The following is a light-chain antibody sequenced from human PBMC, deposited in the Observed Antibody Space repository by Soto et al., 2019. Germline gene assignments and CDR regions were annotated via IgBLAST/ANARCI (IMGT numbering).Light chain of an antibody. V-gene: IGKV4-1*01. CDR3: QQYYGIPT. Sequence: IVMTQSPNSLAVSLGERATINCKSSQSVLYTSDNKNYLAWYQQKPGQPPKLLIYWASTRESGVPDRFSGSGSGTDFTLTITSLQAGDVAVYYCQQYYGIPTFGQRTKLEIK. CDR1: QSVLYTSDNKNY. CDR2: WAS. J-gene: IGKJ2*01.